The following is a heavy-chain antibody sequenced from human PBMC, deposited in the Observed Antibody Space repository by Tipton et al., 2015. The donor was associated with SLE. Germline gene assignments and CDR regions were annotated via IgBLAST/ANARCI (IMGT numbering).Heavy chain of an antibody. CDR1: GGSFSSYY. Sequence: TLSLTCAVYGGSFSSYYWSWIRQPPGKGLEWIGEINHSGSTNYNPSLKSRVTISVDTSKNQVSLKLSSVTAADTAVYYCASQATVTPKWGQGTLVTVSS. CDR2: INHSGST. D-gene: IGHD4-17*01. J-gene: IGHJ4*02. CDR3: ASQATVTPK. V-gene: IGHV4-34*01.